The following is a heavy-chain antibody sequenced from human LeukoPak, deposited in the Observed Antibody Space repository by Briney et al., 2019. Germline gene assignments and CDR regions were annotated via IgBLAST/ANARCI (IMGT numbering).Heavy chain of an antibody. CDR2: INHSGST. Sequence: SETLSLTCAVYGGSFSGYYWSWIRQPPGKGLEWLGEINHSGSTNYNPSLKSRVTISVDTSKNQFSLKLSSVTAADTAVYYCARGLGDSSGYYFDYWGQGTLVTVSS. CDR3: ARGLGDSSGYYFDY. D-gene: IGHD3-22*01. J-gene: IGHJ4*02. CDR1: GGSFSGYY. V-gene: IGHV4-34*01.